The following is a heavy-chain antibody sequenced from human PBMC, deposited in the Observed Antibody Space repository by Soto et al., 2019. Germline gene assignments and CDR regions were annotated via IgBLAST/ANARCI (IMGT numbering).Heavy chain of an antibody. V-gene: IGHV3-23*01. CDR1: GFDFSNYA. CDR3: VKDAPQPFSD. J-gene: IGHJ4*02. CDR2: ISGTAHAT. D-gene: IGHD3-3*02. Sequence: EVQLLESGGGLVQPGGSLRISCAASGFDFSNYAMSWGRQAPGKGLEWVSAISGTAHATYYAASVKGRFTISRDNSKNTLYLQMNSLRVEDTAVYFCVKDAPQPFSDWGQGTLVTVSS.